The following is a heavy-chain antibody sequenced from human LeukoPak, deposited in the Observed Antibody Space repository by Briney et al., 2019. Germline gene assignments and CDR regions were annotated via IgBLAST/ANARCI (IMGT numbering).Heavy chain of an antibody. V-gene: IGHV1-2*02. J-gene: IGHJ4*02. Sequence: ASVKVSCKASGYTFTGYYMHWVRQAPGQGLEWMGWINPNSGGTDYAQKFQGRVTMTRDTSISTAYMELSRLRSDDTAVYYCAREDSSGYRYFDYWGQGTLVTVSS. D-gene: IGHD3-22*01. CDR2: INPNSGGT. CDR1: GYTFTGYY. CDR3: AREDSSGYRYFDY.